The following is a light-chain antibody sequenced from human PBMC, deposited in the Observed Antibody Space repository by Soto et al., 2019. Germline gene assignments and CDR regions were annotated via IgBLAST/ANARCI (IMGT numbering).Light chain of an antibody. CDR3: QQYNNGCT. V-gene: IGKV3-15*01. Sequence: EILLTQSPSTLSLSSVEGATLSCRASQSVSSNLAWYQQKPGQAPRLLIYGASTRATGIPARFSGSGSGTEFTLTISSLQSEDFAVYYCQQYNNGCTFGQGTKVDIK. CDR2: GAS. CDR1: QSVSSN. J-gene: IGKJ1*01.